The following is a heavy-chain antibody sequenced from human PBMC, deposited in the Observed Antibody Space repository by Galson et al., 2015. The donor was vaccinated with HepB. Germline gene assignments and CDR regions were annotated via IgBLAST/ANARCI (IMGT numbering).Heavy chain of an antibody. CDR3: ARAPSYYYDSSGYYAY. CDR2: ISYDGSNK. J-gene: IGHJ4*02. CDR1: GFTFSSYA. D-gene: IGHD3-22*01. Sequence: SLRLSCAASGFTFSSYAMHWVRQAPGKGLEWVAVISYDGSNKYYADSVKGRFTISRDNSKNTLYLQMNSLRAEDTAVYYCARAPSYYYDSSGYYAYWGQGPLSPVPS. V-gene: IGHV3-30-3*01.